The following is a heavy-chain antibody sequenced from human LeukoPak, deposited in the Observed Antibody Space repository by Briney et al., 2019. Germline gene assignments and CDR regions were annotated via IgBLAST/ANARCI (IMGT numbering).Heavy chain of an antibody. Sequence: GGSLRLSCAASGFTFSSYAMSWVRQAPGKGLEWVSAMSGSGGSTYYADSVKGRFTISRDNSKNTLYLQMNSLRAEDTAVYYCAKAQGGATFEHLDYWGQGTLVTVSS. V-gene: IGHV3-23*01. J-gene: IGHJ4*02. D-gene: IGHD1-26*01. CDR3: AKAQGGATFEHLDY. CDR1: GFTFSSYA. CDR2: MSGSGGST.